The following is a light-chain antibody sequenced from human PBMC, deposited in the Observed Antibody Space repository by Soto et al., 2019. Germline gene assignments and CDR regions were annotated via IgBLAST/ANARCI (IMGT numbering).Light chain of an antibody. Sequence: DIPLTQSPSFLSASVGDRVTITCRASQGISSYLAWYQQRPGKAPKLLIYAASTLQSGVPSRFSGGGSGTEFTLTIDLQPEDFATYYCQQFRSYPPTFGPGTKVDI. CDR3: QQFRSYPPT. V-gene: IGKV1-9*01. J-gene: IGKJ3*01. CDR2: AAS. CDR1: QGISSY.